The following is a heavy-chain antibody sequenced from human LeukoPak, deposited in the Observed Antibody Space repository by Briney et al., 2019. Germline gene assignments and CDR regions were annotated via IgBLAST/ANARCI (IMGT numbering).Heavy chain of an antibody. Sequence: PSETLSLTCTVSGGSISIYYWSWIRQPPGKGLEWVGYINWSGYTDYNPSLKSRVTISVDTSKNHFSLKLRSVTAADTAVYYCAREYSSFEYWGQGILVTVSS. CDR2: INWSGYT. J-gene: IGHJ4*02. CDR3: AREYSSFEY. CDR1: GGSISIYY. V-gene: IGHV4-59*01. D-gene: IGHD6-19*01.